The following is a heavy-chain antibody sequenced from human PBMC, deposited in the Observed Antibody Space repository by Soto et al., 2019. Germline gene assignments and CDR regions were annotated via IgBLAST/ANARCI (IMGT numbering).Heavy chain of an antibody. CDR2: ISYDGSHK. CDR1: GFTFSNYG. CDR3: AKDGAPRYCSRSSCHPAGAY. D-gene: IGHD2-15*01. Sequence: QVQLVESGGGVVQPGRSLRLSCAGSGFTFSNYGLHWVRQAPGKGLEWVAVISYDGSHKYYADSVKGRFTISRDNSNNMLYLQMDRLGAEDTAVYYCAKDGAPRYCSRSSCHPAGAYWGQGTLVTVSS. J-gene: IGHJ4*02. V-gene: IGHV3-30*18.